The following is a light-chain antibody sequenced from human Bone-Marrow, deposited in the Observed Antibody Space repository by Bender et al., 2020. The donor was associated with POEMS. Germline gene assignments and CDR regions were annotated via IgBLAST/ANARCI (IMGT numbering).Light chain of an antibody. CDR1: SSDVGAFNY. CDR2: DVT. Sequence: QSALTQPASVSGSPGQSITISCTGTSSDVGAFNYVSWYHQHPGEAPKLMIYDVTNRPSGVSDRFSGSKSGNTASLTISGLQSEDEANYYCSSFTTTGTLVLFGGGTRLTVL. J-gene: IGLJ2*01. CDR3: SSFTTTGTLVL. V-gene: IGLV2-14*03.